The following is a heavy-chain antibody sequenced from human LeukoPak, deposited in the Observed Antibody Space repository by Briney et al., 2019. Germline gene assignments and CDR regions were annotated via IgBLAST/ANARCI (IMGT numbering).Heavy chain of an antibody. CDR3: ARSGMAVAATPWD. CDR1: GFTFSDFW. Sequence: GGSLTLSCAASGFTFSDFWMTWVRQAPGRGLEWVAHINQDGSERNYVDSVRGRFTISRDNAKNSLYLQMNSLRAEDTAVYYCARSGMAVAATPWDWGQGTLGTVSS. D-gene: IGHD6-19*01. CDR2: INQDGSER. V-gene: IGHV3-7*05. J-gene: IGHJ1*01.